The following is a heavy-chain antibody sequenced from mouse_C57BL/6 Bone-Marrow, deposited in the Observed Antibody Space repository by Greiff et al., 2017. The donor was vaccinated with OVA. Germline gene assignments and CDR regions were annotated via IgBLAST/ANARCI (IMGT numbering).Heavy chain of an antibody. CDR1: GYTFTDYY. CDR2: INPYNGGT. Sequence: VQLKQSGPVLVKPGASVKMSCKASGYTFTDYYMNWVKQSHGKSLEWIGVINPYNGGTSYNQKFKGKATLTVDKSSSTAYMELNSLTSEDSAVYYCARGLGGYAMDYWGQGTSVTVSS. CDR3: ARGLGGYAMDY. V-gene: IGHV1-19*01. J-gene: IGHJ4*01.